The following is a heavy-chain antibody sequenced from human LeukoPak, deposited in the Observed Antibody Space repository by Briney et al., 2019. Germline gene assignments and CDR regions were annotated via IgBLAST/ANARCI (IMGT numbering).Heavy chain of an antibody. CDR1: GGSISSSNW. V-gene: IGHV4-4*02. D-gene: IGHD2-2*01. Sequence: SGTLSLTCAVSGGSISSSNWWSWVRQPPGKGLEWIGEIYHSGSTNYNPSLKSRVTISVDKSKNQFSLKLSSVTAADTAVYYCARDPSLRNQLLKFDYWGQGTLVTVSS. J-gene: IGHJ4*02. CDR2: IYHSGST. CDR3: ARDPSLRNQLLKFDY.